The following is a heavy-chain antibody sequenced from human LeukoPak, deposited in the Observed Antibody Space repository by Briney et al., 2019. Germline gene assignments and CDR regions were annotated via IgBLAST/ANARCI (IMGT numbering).Heavy chain of an antibody. V-gene: IGHV3-74*01. CDR3: ARDVGYTMDV. J-gene: IGHJ6*02. Sequence: SGGSLTLSCAASGFTFRTYWMHWVRQAPGKGRVCVSLIRSDGSTTTYADSVKGRFTISRDNAKNTLSPQMSSLRAEDTAVYYCARDVGYTMDVWGQGTTVTVSS. CDR2: IRSDGSTT. D-gene: IGHD5-18*01. CDR1: GFTFRTYW.